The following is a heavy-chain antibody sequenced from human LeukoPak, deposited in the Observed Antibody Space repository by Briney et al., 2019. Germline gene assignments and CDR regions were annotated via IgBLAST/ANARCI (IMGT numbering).Heavy chain of an antibody. Sequence: PSETLSLTCTVSGGSISSGGYYWSWIRQHPGKGLEWIGYIYYSGSTYYNPSLKSRVTISVDTSKNQFSLKLSSVTAADTAVYYCARARKGYCSGGSCSWPDAFDIWGQGTMVTVSS. J-gene: IGHJ3*02. CDR2: IYYSGST. CDR3: ARARKGYCSGGSCSWPDAFDI. D-gene: IGHD2-15*01. CDR1: GGSISSGGYY. V-gene: IGHV4-31*03.